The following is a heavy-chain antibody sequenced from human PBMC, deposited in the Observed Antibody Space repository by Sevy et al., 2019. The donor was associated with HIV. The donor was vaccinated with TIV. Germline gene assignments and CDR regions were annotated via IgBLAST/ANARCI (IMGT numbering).Heavy chain of an antibody. CDR2: IYYSGST. D-gene: IGHD6-13*01. Sequence: SETLSLTCTVSGGSISSGTYYWGWIRRPPGKGLEWIGTIYYSGSTYYNSSLKSRVTISVDTSKNQFSLKLSSVTAADTAVYYCARHRNSLDMAAAGHWCDPWGQGTLVTVSS. J-gene: IGHJ5*02. CDR1: GGSISSGTYY. CDR3: ARHRNSLDMAAAGHWCDP. V-gene: IGHV4-39*01.